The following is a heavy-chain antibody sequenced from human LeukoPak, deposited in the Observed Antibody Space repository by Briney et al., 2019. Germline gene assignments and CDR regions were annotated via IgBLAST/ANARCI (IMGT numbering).Heavy chain of an antibody. CDR2: ISAYNGNT. CDR3: ARDLAVGQNFDY. J-gene: IGHJ4*02. D-gene: IGHD3-16*01. Sequence: ASVKVSCKASGYTLTSYGISWVRQAPGQGLEWMGWISAYNGNTNYAQKLQGRVTMTTDTSTSTAYMELRSLRSDDTAVYYCARDLAVGQNFDYWGQGTLVTVSS. V-gene: IGHV1-18*01. CDR1: GYTLTSYG.